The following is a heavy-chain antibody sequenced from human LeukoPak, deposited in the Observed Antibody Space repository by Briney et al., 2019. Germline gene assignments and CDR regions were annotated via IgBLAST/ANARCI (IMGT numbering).Heavy chain of an antibody. J-gene: IGHJ4*02. Sequence: AGGSLRLSCAASGFTFSSYAMSWVRQAPGKGLEWVSAISGSGGSTYYADSVKGRFTISRDNSKNTLYLQMNRLRAEDTAVYYCAKDTGLVGPRYFDYWGQGTLVTVSS. CDR3: AKDTGLVGPRYFDY. CDR1: GFTFSSYA. D-gene: IGHD3-9*01. V-gene: IGHV3-23*01. CDR2: ISGSGGST.